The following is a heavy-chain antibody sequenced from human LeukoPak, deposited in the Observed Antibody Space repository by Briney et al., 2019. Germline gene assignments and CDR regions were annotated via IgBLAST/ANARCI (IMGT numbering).Heavy chain of an antibody. CDR3: ASPGPLTTDPRDFQH. Sequence: PGGSLRLSCAASGFTFSSYWMHWVRQAPGKGLVWVSRINSDGSSTSYADSVKGRFTISRDNAKNTLYLQMNSLRAEDTAVYYCASPGPLTTDPRDFQHWGQGTLVTVSS. CDR2: INSDGSST. D-gene: IGHD1-1*01. V-gene: IGHV3-74*01. CDR1: GFTFSSYW. J-gene: IGHJ1*01.